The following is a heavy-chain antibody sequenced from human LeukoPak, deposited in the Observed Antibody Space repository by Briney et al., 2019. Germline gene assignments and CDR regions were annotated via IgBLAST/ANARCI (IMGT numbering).Heavy chain of an antibody. J-gene: IGHJ5*02. Sequence: SETLSLTCTVSGGSISSSSYYWGWIRQPPGKGLEWIGSVYYSGSTYYNPSLKSRVTISVDTSKNQFSLKLSSVTAADTAVYYCARALQDIVVVPAAIGWFDPWGQGTLVTVSS. V-gene: IGHV4-39*01. D-gene: IGHD2-2*01. CDR3: ARALQDIVVVPAAIGWFDP. CDR2: VYYSGST. CDR1: GGSISSSSYY.